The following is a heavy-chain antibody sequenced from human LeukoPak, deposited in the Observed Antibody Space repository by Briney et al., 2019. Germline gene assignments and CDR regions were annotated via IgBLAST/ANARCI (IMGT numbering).Heavy chain of an antibody. CDR3: ARVKIRYYDSSGYYSRGLDAFDI. CDR2: IYYSGST. D-gene: IGHD3-22*01. J-gene: IGHJ3*02. Sequence: SETLSLTCTVSGGSISSYHWSWIRQPPGKGLEWIGYIYYSGSTNYNPSLKSRVTISVDTSKNQFSLKLSSVTAADTAVYYCARVKIRYYDSSGYYSRGLDAFDIWGQGTMVTVSS. V-gene: IGHV4-59*01. CDR1: GGSISSYH.